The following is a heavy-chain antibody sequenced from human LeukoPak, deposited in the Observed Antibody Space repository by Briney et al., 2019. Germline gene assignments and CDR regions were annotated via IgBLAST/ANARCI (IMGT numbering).Heavy chain of an antibody. D-gene: IGHD6-19*01. CDR2: IRSKAYGGTT. Sequence: GRSLRLSCTASGFTFGDYAMSWVRQAPGKGLEWVGFIRSKAYGGTTEYAASVEGRFTISRDDSKSIAYLQMNSLKTEDTAVYYCTSPVAGYWGQGTLVTVS. V-gene: IGHV3-49*04. CDR3: TSPVAGY. J-gene: IGHJ4*02. CDR1: GFTFGDYA.